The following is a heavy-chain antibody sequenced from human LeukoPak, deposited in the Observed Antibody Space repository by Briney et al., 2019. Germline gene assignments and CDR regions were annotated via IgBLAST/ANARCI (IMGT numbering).Heavy chain of an antibody. Sequence: GGSLDFSCAASGFTFSSYAMSGVRQAPGKGLEWVSAISGSGGSTYYADSVKGRFTISRDNSKNTLYLQMNSLRAEDTAVYYCAKDHRPGIAAAGTGGFDYWGQGTLVTVSS. V-gene: IGHV3-23*01. CDR1: GFTFSSYA. J-gene: IGHJ4*02. CDR2: ISGSGGST. CDR3: AKDHRPGIAAAGTGGFDY. D-gene: IGHD6-13*01.